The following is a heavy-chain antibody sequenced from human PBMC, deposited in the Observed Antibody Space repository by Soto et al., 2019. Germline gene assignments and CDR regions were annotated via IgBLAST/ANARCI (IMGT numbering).Heavy chain of an antibody. J-gene: IGHJ4*02. V-gene: IGHV3-30*18. Sequence: ESGGGVVQPARSLRLSCAASGFTFSIYGMHWVRQAPGRGLEWVALISYDGRYTYYPDSVKGRFTISRDDSKNTLYLQMNSLRAEDTAVYYCAKAVSGQYYFDSWGQGTLVTVSS. CDR1: GFTFSIYG. CDR2: ISYDGRYT. D-gene: IGHD3-3*01. CDR3: AKAVSGQYYFDS.